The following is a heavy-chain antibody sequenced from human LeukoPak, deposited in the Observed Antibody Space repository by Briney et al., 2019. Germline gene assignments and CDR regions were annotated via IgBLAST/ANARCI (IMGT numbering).Heavy chain of an antibody. V-gene: IGHV4-39*01. Sequence: NASETLSLTCTVSGGSISSSSYYWGWIRQPPGKGLEWIGRIYYSGSTYYNPSLKSRVTISVDTSKNQFSLKLSSVTAADTAVYYCARQGVEPTAIPIDYWGQGTLVTVSS. D-gene: IGHD1-14*01. CDR2: IYYSGST. CDR3: ARQGVEPTAIPIDY. J-gene: IGHJ4*02. CDR1: GGSISSSSYY.